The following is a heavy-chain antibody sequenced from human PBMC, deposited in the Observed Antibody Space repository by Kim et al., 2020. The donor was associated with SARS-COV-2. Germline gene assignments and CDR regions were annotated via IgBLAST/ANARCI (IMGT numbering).Heavy chain of an antibody. CDR3: ARGAFDYYGMDV. CDR2: IFNSGST. V-gene: IGHV4-59*01. CDR1: GGSISSFY. Sequence: SETLSLTCTVAGGSISSFYWSWIRQPPGKGLEWTGCIFNSGSTNYNPSLKSRLSISVDTSKNQFSLKLRSVTAADTAVYYCARGAFDYYGMDVWGQGTTV. J-gene: IGHJ6*02.